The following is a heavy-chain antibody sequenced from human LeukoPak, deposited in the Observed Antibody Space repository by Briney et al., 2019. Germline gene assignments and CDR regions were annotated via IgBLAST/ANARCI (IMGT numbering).Heavy chain of an antibody. V-gene: IGHV4-34*01. CDR3: ARSSLLWFGELSWYNWFDP. Sequence: PSETLSLTCTVSGGSISSYYWSWIRQPPGKGLEWIGEINHSGSTNYNPSLKSRVTISVDTSKNQFSLKLSSVTAADTAVYYCARSSLLWFGELSWYNWFDPWGQGTLVTVSS. J-gene: IGHJ5*02. D-gene: IGHD3-10*01. CDR1: GGSISSYY. CDR2: INHSGST.